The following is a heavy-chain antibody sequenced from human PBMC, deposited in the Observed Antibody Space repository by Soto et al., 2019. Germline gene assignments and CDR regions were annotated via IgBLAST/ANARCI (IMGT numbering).Heavy chain of an antibody. D-gene: IGHD2-15*01. CDR2: IRIKAYGGTT. CDR1: GFPFGDYA. CDR3: TRMGCSGGICYSGGY. J-gene: IGHJ4*02. V-gene: IGHV3-49*04. Sequence: PGGSLRLSCTASGFPFGDYAMSWVRQSPGKGLEWVGFIRIKAYGGTTEYAASVKGRFTISRDDSKSIAYLQMNSLKTEDTAVYYCTRMGCSGGICYSGGYWGQGTLVTVSS.